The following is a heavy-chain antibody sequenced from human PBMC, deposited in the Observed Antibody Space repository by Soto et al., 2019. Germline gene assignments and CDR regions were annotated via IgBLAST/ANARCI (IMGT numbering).Heavy chain of an antibody. CDR3: AGIEQQRGDYYYYGMDV. D-gene: IGHD6-13*01. Sequence: QVQLQESGPGLVRPSGTLSLTCAVSGDSFSSTNWWSWVRQPPGKGLEWIGEIYQSGRTNYNPTLQNRVTISVDKSQKQFSLKLSSVTAADTAIYYCAGIEQQRGDYYYYGMDVWGQGTTGTVSS. CDR2: IYQSGRT. V-gene: IGHV4-4*02. J-gene: IGHJ6*02. CDR1: GDSFSSTNW.